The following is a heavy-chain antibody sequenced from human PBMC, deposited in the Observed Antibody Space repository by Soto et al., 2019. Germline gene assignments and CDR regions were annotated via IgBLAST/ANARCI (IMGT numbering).Heavy chain of an antibody. D-gene: IGHD2-15*01. CDR3: AKVDCSGSSCYGGINFDY. Sequence: GGSLRLSCAASGFTFSSYAMSWVRQAPGKGLEWVSAISGSGGSTYYADSVKGRFTISRDNSKNTLYLQMNSLRAEDTAVYYCAKVDCSGSSCYGGINFDYWGQGTLVTVSS. CDR1: GFTFSSYA. J-gene: IGHJ4*02. CDR2: ISGSGGST. V-gene: IGHV3-23*01.